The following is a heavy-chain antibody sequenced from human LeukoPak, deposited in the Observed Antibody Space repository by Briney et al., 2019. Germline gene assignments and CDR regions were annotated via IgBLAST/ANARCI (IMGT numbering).Heavy chain of an antibody. CDR3: AREGITMIVVARPAAFDI. CDR2: MNPNSGNT. D-gene: IGHD3-22*01. V-gene: IGHV1-8*01. J-gene: IGHJ3*02. Sequence: ASVKVSCKASGYTFTSYDINWVRQATGQGLEWMGLMNPNSGNTGYAQKFQGRVTMTRNTSISTAYMELSSLRSEDTAVYYCAREGITMIVVARPAAFDIWGQGTMVTVSS. CDR1: GYTFTSYD.